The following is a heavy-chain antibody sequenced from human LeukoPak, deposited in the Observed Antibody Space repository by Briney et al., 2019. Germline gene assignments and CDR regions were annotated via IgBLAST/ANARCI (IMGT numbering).Heavy chain of an antibody. D-gene: IGHD4-17*01. V-gene: IGHV1-18*01. CDR2: ISAYNGNT. J-gene: IGHJ5*02. CDR3: ARADYGDYSTWFDP. CDR1: GYTFTSYG. Sequence: ASVKVSCKASGYTFTSYGISWVRQAPGHGLELMGWISAYNGNTNYAQKFQGRVTMTTDTSTSTAYMELRSLRSDDTAVYHCARADYGDYSTWFDPWGQGTLVTVSS.